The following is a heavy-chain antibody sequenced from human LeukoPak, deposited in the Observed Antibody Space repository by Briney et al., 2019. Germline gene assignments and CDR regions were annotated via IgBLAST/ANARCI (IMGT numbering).Heavy chain of an antibody. CDR3: AKATGMVEYD. D-gene: IGHD3-10*01. CDR1: GFTFSSYS. J-gene: IGHJ4*02. V-gene: IGHV3-23*01. Sequence: PGGSLRLSCAASGFTFSSYSMSWVRQAPGKGLEWVSAISGSGGSTYYAESVKGRFTISRDTSKNTLYLKMNTLRAEDTAVYYCAKATGMVEYDWGQGTLVSVSS. CDR2: ISGSGGST.